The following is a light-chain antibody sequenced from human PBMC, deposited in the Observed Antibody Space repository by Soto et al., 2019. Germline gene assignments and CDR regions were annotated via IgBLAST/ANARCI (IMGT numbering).Light chain of an antibody. CDR2: LKSDGSH. V-gene: IGLV4-69*01. CDR3: QTWASGIRV. CDR1: SGHSSYA. J-gene: IGLJ2*01. Sequence: QLVLTQSPSASAPLGASVKLTCTLNSGHSSYAIAWHQQQPEKGPRFLMRLKSDGSHTKGDGIPDRFSGSSSGAERYLTISSLQSDDEADYYCQTWASGIRVFGGGTKLTVL.